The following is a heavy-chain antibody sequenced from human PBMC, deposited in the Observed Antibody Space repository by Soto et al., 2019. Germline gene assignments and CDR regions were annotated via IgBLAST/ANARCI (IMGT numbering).Heavy chain of an antibody. D-gene: IGHD2-15*01. CDR1: GGSINIYY. J-gene: IGHJ4*02. Sequence: SETLSLGCTVSGGSINIYYWSWIRQPPGKGLEWIGNIYNSGSTNYNPSLKSRVTVSVDTSRHQFSLKLSSVTAADTAMYYCASLYCSGDSCYLDYWGQGTLVTVSS. CDR2: IYNSGST. CDR3: ASLYCSGDSCYLDY. V-gene: IGHV4-59*01.